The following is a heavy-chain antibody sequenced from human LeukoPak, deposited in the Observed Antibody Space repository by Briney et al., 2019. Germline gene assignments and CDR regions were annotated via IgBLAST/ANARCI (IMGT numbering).Heavy chain of an antibody. J-gene: IGHJ5*02. D-gene: IGHD3-10*01. Sequence: GASVKVSCKASGGTFSSYAISWVRQAPGQGLEWMGGIIPIFGTANYAQKFQGRVTITADKSTSTAYMELSSLRSEDTAVYYCARVLWFGARWFDPWGQGTLVAVSS. CDR2: IIPIFGTA. V-gene: IGHV1-69*06. CDR3: ARVLWFGARWFDP. CDR1: GGTFSSYA.